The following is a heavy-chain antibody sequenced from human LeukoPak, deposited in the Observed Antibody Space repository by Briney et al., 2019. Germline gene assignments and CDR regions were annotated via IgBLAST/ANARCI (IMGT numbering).Heavy chain of an antibody. J-gene: IGHJ5*02. CDR2: TNPSGGST. Sequence: ASVKVSCKASGYTFTSYYMHWVRQAPGQGREGMGITNPSGGSTSYAQKFQGRVTMTRDTSTSTFYMELSSLRSEDTAVYYCARDYGSVYNWFDPGGQGTLGTVS. D-gene: IGHD3-10*01. V-gene: IGHV1-46*01. CDR1: GYTFTSYY. CDR3: ARDYGSVYNWFDP.